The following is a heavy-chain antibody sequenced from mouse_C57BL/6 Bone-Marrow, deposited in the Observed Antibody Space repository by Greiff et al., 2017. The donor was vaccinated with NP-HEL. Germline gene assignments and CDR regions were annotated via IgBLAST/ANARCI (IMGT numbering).Heavy chain of an antibody. CDR3: ARSPTAQAFDY. V-gene: IGHV1-54*01. D-gene: IGHD3-2*02. Sequence: VKLQQSGAELVRPGTSVKVSCKASGYAFTNYLIEWVKQRPGQGLEWIGVINPGSGGTNYNEKFKGKATLTADKSSSTAYMQLSSLTSEDSAVYFCARSPTAQAFDYWGQGTTLTVSS. J-gene: IGHJ2*01. CDR2: INPGSGGT. CDR1: GYAFTNYL.